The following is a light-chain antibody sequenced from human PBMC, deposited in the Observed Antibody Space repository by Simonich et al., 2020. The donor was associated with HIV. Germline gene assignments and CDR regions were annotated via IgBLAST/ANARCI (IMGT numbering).Light chain of an antibody. CDR1: SIDVGVYNS. CDR3: CSYAGSSTFWV. J-gene: IGLJ3*02. V-gene: IGLV2-23*02. Sequence: QSALTQPASVSGSPGQSITISCTGTSIDVGVYNSVSWYKQHPGKAPKLMIFYVSKRPSGVSNRFSGSKSGNTASLTSSGLQAEDEADYYCCSYAGSSTFWVFGGGTKLTVL. CDR2: YVS.